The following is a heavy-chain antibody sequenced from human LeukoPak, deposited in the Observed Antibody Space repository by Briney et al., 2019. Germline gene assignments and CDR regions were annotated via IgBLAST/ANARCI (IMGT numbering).Heavy chain of an antibody. CDR3: ARDPPGGYGSGAFDI. D-gene: IGHD3-10*01. CDR2: IIPIFGTA. Sequence: SVKASCKASGGTFSSYAISWVRQAPGQGLEWMGGIIPIFGTANYAQKFQGRVTITTDESTSTAYMELSSLRSEDTAVYYCARDPPGGYGSGAFDIWGQGTMVTVSS. CDR1: GGTFSSYA. V-gene: IGHV1-69*05. J-gene: IGHJ3*02.